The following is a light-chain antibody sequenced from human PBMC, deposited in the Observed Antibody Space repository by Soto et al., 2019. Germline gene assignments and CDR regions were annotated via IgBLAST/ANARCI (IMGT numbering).Light chain of an antibody. CDR3: SSYTSSSTLV. CDR2: EVS. CDR1: SSDVGAYNF. Sequence: ALTQPASVSGSPGQSISISCTGTSSDVGAYNFVSWYQQHPGKAPKLMIYEVSNRPSGVSNRFSGSKSGNTASLTISGLQAEDEADYYCSSYTSSSTLVFGSGTKLTVL. V-gene: IGLV2-14*01. J-gene: IGLJ1*01.